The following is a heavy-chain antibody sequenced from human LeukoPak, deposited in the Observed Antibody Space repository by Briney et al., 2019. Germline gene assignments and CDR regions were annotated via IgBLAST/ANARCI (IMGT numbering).Heavy chain of an antibody. Sequence: GGSLRLSCAASGFAFTSDWMSWVRQASGKGLEWVANINQDGSEKYYVDSVKGRFAISRDNAKNSLYLQMSSLGAEDTAVYYCARGRSDESSSWYYFDYWGQGTLVTVSS. V-gene: IGHV3-7*01. CDR1: GFAFTSDW. J-gene: IGHJ4*02. D-gene: IGHD6-13*01. CDR3: ARGRSDESSSWYYFDY. CDR2: INQDGSEK.